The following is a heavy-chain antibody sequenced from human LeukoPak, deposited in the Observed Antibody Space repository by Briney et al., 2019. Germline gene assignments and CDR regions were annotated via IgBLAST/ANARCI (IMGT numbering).Heavy chain of an antibody. J-gene: IGHJ4*02. CDR1: GFTFSSYS. D-gene: IGHD6-13*01. V-gene: IGHV3-21*01. CDR3: ARAAARPDRYSSSWWDFDY. Sequence: GGSLRLSCAASGFTFSSYSMNWVRQAPGKGLEWVSSISSSSSYIYYADSVKGRFTISRDNAKNSLYLQMNSLRAEDTAVYYCARAAARPDRYSSSWWDFDYWGQGTLVTVSS. CDR2: ISSSSSYI.